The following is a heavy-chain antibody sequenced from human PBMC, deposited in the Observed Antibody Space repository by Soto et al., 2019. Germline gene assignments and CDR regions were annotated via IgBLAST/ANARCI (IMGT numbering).Heavy chain of an antibody. CDR3: ERDRYSSGWYYFDY. J-gene: IGHJ4*02. Sequence: GGSLRRSCSASGFTFSSYCMSWGRQAPGKGLEWVGKIKQDGSTKYYEESVKGRFNICRDNSKTTLYLQMNSLRVEDPAVYYCERDRYSSGWYYFDYWGPGTLVNVSS. D-gene: IGHD6-19*01. V-gene: IGHV3-7*01. CDR2: IKQDGSTK. CDR1: GFTFSSYC.